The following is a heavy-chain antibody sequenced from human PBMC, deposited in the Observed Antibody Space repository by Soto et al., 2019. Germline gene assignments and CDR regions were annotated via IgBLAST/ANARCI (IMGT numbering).Heavy chain of an antibody. CDR3: AKDYAPYYYDSSGYYGASFDY. J-gene: IGHJ4*02. CDR2: ISGSGGST. CDR1: GFTFSSYA. V-gene: IGHV3-23*01. D-gene: IGHD3-22*01. Sequence: SLRLSCAASGFTFSSYAMSWVRQAPGKGLEWVSAISGSGGSTYYADSVKGRFTISRDNSKNTLYLQMNSLRAEDTAVYYCAKDYAPYYYDSSGYYGASFDYWGQGTLVTVSS.